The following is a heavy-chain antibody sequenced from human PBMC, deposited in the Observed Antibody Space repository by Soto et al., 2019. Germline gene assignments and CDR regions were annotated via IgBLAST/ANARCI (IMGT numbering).Heavy chain of an antibody. Sequence: HPGGSLRLSCAASGFTFSSYAMSWVRQAPGKGLEWVSAISGSGGSTYYADSVKGRFTISRDNSKNTLYLQMNSLRAEDTAVYYCAKNSGSYSYYYYGMDVWGQGTTVTVSS. CDR2: ISGSGGST. V-gene: IGHV3-23*01. J-gene: IGHJ6*02. CDR3: AKNSGSYSYYYYGMDV. CDR1: GFTFSSYA. D-gene: IGHD1-26*01.